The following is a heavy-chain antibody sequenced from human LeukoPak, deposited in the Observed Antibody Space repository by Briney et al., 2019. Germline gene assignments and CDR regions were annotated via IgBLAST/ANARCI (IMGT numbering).Heavy chain of an antibody. CDR3: AKNYRVATITPPFDY. J-gene: IGHJ4*02. D-gene: IGHD5-24*01. CDR1: GFTFSSYA. V-gene: IGHV3-23*01. Sequence: GGSLRLSCAASGFTFSSYAMSWVRQAPGKGLEWVSAISGSGGSTYYADSVKGRFTISRDNSKNTLYLQMNSLRAEDTAVYYCAKNYRVATITPPFDYWGQGTLVTVSS. CDR2: ISGSGGST.